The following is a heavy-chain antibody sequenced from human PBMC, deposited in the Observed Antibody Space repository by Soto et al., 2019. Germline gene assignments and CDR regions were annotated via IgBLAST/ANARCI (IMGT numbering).Heavy chain of an antibody. J-gene: IGHJ4*02. CDR2: IYSGSST. Sequence: GGSLRLSCAASGFTVSSNYMSWVRQAPGKGLEWVSVIYSGSSTYYADSVKGRFTISRDNSKNTLYLQMNSLRAEDTAVYYCARTHCSSTSCYHYKDFDYWGQGTLVTVSS. D-gene: IGHD2-2*01. V-gene: IGHV3-66*01. CDR1: GFTVSSNY. CDR3: ARTHCSSTSCYHYKDFDY.